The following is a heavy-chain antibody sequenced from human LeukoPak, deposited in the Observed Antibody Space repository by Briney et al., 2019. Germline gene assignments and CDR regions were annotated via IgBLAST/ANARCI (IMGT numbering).Heavy chain of an antibody. CDR1: GFTFSSYG. CDR3: AKDPERPLSRARASGGSYYKPDY. V-gene: IGHV3-30*02. CDR2: IRYDGSNK. Sequence: GGSLRLSCAASGFTFSSYGMHWVRQAPGKGLEWVAFIRYDGSNKYYANSVKGRFTISRDNSKNTLYLQMNSLRAEDTAVYYCAKDPERPLSRARASGGSYYKPDYWGQGTLVTVSS. D-gene: IGHD3-10*01. J-gene: IGHJ4*02.